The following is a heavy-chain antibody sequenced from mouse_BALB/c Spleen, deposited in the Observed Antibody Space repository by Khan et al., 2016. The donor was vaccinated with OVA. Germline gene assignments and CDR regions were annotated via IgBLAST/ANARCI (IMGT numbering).Heavy chain of an antibody. CDR1: GYSITSDYA. CDR3: ARWFTY. V-gene: IGHV3-2*02. J-gene: IGHJ3*01. Sequence: EVKLEESGPGLVKPSQSLSLTCTVTGYSITSDYAWNWIRQFPGNKLEWMGYISYSGSTTYNPSLKSRISITRYTSKNQFFLHLNSVTTEDTATYYCARWFTYWGQGTLVTVSA. CDR2: ISYSGST.